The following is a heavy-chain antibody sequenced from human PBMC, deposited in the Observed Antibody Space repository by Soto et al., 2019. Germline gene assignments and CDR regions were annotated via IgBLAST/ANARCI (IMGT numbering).Heavy chain of an antibody. CDR1: GGSISSRGYY. Sequence: QLQLQESGPGLVKPSETLSLTCTVSGGSISSRGYYWGWIRQPPGKGLEWIGTIYYSGSTYYNPSLKSRVTISVDTSKNQFSPKLSSVTAADPAVYYCATSNWFDPWGQGTLVTVSS. CDR3: ATSNWFDP. V-gene: IGHV4-39*01. CDR2: IYYSGST. J-gene: IGHJ5*02.